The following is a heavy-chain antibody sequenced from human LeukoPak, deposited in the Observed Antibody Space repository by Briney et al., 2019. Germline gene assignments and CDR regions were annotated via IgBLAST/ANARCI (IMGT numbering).Heavy chain of an antibody. Sequence: GASVKVSCKASGYTFTSYGISWVRQAPGQGLEWMGWISAYNGNTNYAQKLQGRVTMTTDTSTSTAYMELRSLRSDDTAVYYCARSRSRTKMGAKQDFDYWGQGTLVTVSS. CDR3: ARSRSRTKMGAKQDFDY. D-gene: IGHD1-26*01. CDR2: ISAYNGNT. CDR1: GYTFTSYG. V-gene: IGHV1-18*01. J-gene: IGHJ4*02.